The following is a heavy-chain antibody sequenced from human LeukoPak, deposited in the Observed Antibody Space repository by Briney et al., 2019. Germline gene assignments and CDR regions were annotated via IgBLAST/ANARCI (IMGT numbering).Heavy chain of an antibody. J-gene: IGHJ4*02. CDR2: IHYSGST. D-gene: IGHD2-2*01. Sequence: SETLSLTCTVSGYFISSGYYWGWIRQPPGKGLEWIGSIHYSGSTYYNSSLKSRVTISVDTSKNQFSLQLSSVTAADTAVYYCARSTAVVPAAISHFDYWGQGTLVTVSS. V-gene: IGHV4-38-2*02. CDR1: GYFISSGYY. CDR3: ARSTAVVPAAISHFDY.